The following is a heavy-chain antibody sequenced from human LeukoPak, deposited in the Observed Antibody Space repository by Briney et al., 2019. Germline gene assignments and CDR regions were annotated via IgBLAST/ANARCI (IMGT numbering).Heavy chain of an antibody. Sequence: GGSLRLSCAASGFTFSSYWLSWVRQAPGKGLECVATIKQDGSDKYYVDSVKGRFTISRDDAKNSLFLQMNGLRAEDTAVYYCARGTGIFEYWGQGTLVTVSS. CDR1: GFTFSSYW. CDR3: ARGTGIFEY. V-gene: IGHV3-7*01. J-gene: IGHJ4*02. D-gene: IGHD3/OR15-3a*01. CDR2: IKQDGSDK.